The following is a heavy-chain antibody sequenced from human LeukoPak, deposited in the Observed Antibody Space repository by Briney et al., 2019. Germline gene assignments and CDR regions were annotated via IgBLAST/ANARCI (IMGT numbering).Heavy chain of an antibody. CDR3: ARDGTVTQPFDY. V-gene: IGHV3-48*03. D-gene: IGHD4-17*01. Sequence: GGSLRLSCAASGFTFSSYEMHWVRQAPGRGLEWVSYISSSGSTIYYADSVKGRFTISRDNAKNSLYLQMNSLRAEDTAVYYCARDGTVTQPFDYWGQGTLVTVSS. CDR2: ISSSGSTI. CDR1: GFTFSSYE. J-gene: IGHJ4*02.